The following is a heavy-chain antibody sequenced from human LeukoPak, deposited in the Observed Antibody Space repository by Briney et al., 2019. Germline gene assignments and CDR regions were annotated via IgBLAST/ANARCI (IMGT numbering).Heavy chain of an antibody. J-gene: IGHJ5*02. Sequence: TGGSLRLSCAASGFTFSSYAMSWVRQAPGKWLEWVSAISGSGGSTYYADSVKGRFTISRDNSKNTLYLQMNSLRAEDTAVYYCASRVLLIWFDPWGQGTLVTVSS. CDR1: GFTFSSYA. V-gene: IGHV3-23*01. CDR2: ISGSGGST. CDR3: ASRVLLIWFDP. D-gene: IGHD3-10*01.